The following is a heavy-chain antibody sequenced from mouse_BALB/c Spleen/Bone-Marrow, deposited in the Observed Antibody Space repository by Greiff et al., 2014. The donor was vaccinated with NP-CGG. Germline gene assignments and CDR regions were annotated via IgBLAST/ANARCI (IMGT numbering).Heavy chain of an antibody. CDR1: GDSITSGY. CDR2: ISYSGST. J-gene: IGHJ4*01. V-gene: IGHV3-8*02. CDR3: ARSGSSGYHYYAMDY. D-gene: IGHD3-1*01. Sequence: EVQLQQSGPSLVKPSQTLSLTCSVTGDSITSGYWNWIRKFPGNKLEYMGYISYSGSTYYNPSLKSRISITRDTSKNLYYLQLNSVTTKDTATHYCARSGSSGYHYYAMDYWGQGTSVTVSS.